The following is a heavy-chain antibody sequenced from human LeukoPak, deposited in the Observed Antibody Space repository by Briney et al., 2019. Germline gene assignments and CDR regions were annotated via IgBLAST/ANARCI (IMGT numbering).Heavy chain of an antibody. CDR1: GYTLTELS. CDR2: FDPEDGET. D-gene: IGHD3-9*01. J-gene: IGHJ3*02. Sequence: ASVKVSCKVSGYTLTELSMHWVRQAPGKGLEWMGGFDPEDGETIYAQKFQGRVTMTEDTSTDTAYMELSSLRSDDTAVYYCASWYYDILTDEAGAFDIWGQGTMVTVSS. CDR3: ASWYYDILTDEAGAFDI. V-gene: IGHV1-24*01.